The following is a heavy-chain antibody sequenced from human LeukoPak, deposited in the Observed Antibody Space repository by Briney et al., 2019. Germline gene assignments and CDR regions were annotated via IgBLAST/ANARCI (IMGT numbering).Heavy chain of an antibody. J-gene: IGHJ1*01. CDR2: IYHSGST. CDR1: GGSISSSNW. Sequence: SETLSLTCAVSGGSISSSNWWSWVRQPPGKGLEWIGEIYHSGSTNYNPSLKSRVTISVDTSKNQFSLKLTSVTAADTAVYYCAREGVPGTIRYYQHWGQGTLVTVSS. CDR3: AREGVPGTIRYYQH. V-gene: IGHV4-4*02. D-gene: IGHD2-2*02.